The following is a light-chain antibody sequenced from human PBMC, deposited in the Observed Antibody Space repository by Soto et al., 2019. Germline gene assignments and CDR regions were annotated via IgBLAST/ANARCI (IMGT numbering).Light chain of an antibody. CDR1: SSNIGSNT. Sequence: QAVVTQPPSASGTPGQRVTISCSGSSSNIGSNTVHWYQQLPGTAPTLLIYSNNQRPSGVPDRFSGSKSGTSASLAISGLQSEDEADYYCAAWDDSLNGVVFGGGTKLTVL. J-gene: IGLJ2*01. CDR2: SNN. CDR3: AAWDDSLNGVV. V-gene: IGLV1-44*01.